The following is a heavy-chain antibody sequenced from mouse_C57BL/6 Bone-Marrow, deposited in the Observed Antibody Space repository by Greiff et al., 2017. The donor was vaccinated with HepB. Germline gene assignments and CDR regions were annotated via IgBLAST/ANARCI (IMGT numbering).Heavy chain of an antibody. CDR1: GFTFSDYY. J-gene: IGHJ2*01. CDR3: ARDLDYFDY. Sequence: EVHLVESEGGLVQPGSSMKLSCTASGFTFSDYYMAWVRQVPEKGLEWVANINYDGSSTYYMDSLKGRSIISRDNAKNMLYLQMSRLKSEDTATCYCARDLDYFDYWGQGTTLTVSS. V-gene: IGHV5-16*01. CDR2: INYDGSST.